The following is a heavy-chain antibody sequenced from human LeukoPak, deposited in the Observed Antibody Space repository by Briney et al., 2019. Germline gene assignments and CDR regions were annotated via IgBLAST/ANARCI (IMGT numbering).Heavy chain of an antibody. CDR2: IKHDGSEK. V-gene: IGHV3-7*01. J-gene: IGHJ4*02. CDR3: ARDQVDFWSGNNRGYFDY. CDR1: GFTFSSYW. D-gene: IGHD3-3*01. Sequence: PGGSLRLSCAASGFTFSSYWMSWVRQAPGKGLEWVANIKHDGSEKYYVDSVKGRFTISRDNAKNSLYLQMNSLRAEDTAVYYCARDQVDFWSGNNRGYFDYWGQGTLVTVSS.